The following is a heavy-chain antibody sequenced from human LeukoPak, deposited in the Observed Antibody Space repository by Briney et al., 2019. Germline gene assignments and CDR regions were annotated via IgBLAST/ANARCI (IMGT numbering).Heavy chain of an antibody. CDR1: GGSISSGSYY. J-gene: IGHJ4*02. CDR3: ARTRQLRYLDS. Sequence: SETLSLTCTVSGGSISSGSYYWSWIRQPAGKGLEWIGRIYTSGSTNYNPSLKSRVTISVDTSENQFSLRLTSVTAADTAVYYCARTRQLRYLDSWGQGALVTVSS. V-gene: IGHV4-61*02. D-gene: IGHD3-9*01. CDR2: IYTSGST.